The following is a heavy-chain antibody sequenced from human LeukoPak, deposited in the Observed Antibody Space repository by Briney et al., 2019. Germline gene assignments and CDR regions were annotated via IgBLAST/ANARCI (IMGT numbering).Heavy chain of an antibody. Sequence: GGSLRLSCAASGFTDKPNYMSWVRQAPGKGLEWVSIIYSGGSTYYAESVKGRFAISRDISKNTLFLQMDSLRAGDTGIYDCAGMGYSDGYTRFDYWGQGTLVTVSS. CDR3: AGMGYSDGYTRFDY. CDR2: IYSGGST. J-gene: IGHJ4*02. CDR1: GFTDKPNY. V-gene: IGHV3-66*01. D-gene: IGHD5-18*01.